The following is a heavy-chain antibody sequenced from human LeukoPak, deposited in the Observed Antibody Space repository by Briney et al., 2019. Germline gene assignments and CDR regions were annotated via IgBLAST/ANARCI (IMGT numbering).Heavy chain of an antibody. Sequence: SETLSLTSTVSGGSISSGDYYWSWIRQPPGKGLEWIGYIYYSGSTYYNPSLKSRVTISVDTSKNQFSLKLSSVTAADTAVYYCARGRGYSYGAFDYWGQGTLVTVSS. V-gene: IGHV4-30-4*01. CDR2: IYYSGST. D-gene: IGHD5-18*01. CDR3: ARGRGYSYGAFDY. CDR1: GGSISSGDYY. J-gene: IGHJ4*02.